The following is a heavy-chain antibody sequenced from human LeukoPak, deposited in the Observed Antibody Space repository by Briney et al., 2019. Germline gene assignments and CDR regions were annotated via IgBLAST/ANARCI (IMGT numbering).Heavy chain of an antibody. V-gene: IGHV4-39*07. CDR1: GGSISSSGHY. Sequence: SETLSLTCSVSGGSISSSGHYWGWIRQSPEKGLDWIGSIYSNGNTYYNPSVKSRVTISVDTSKNQFSLKLTSVTAAETAVYYCARSATVTTGYFDYWGQGALVTVSS. J-gene: IGHJ4*02. CDR2: IYSNGNT. CDR3: ARSATVTTGYFDY. D-gene: IGHD4-17*01.